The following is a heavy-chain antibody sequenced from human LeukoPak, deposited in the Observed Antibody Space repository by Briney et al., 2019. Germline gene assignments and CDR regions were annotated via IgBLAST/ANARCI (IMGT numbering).Heavy chain of an antibody. D-gene: IGHD3-16*01. J-gene: IGHJ5*02. CDR3: VRDKMMDGRGVGFDP. CDR2: INIDGSIT. CDR1: GFTFSTSW. V-gene: IGHV3-74*01. Sequence: QPGGSLRLSCAASGFTFSTSWMYWVRQAPGKGLMYVSRINIDGSITTYADSVKGRFTISRDNTKNTLYLQMNSLGAEDTAVYYCVRDKMMDGRGVGFDPWGQGTLVTVSS.